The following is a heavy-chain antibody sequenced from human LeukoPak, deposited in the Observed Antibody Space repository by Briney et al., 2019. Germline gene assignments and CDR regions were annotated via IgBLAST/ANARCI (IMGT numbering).Heavy chain of an antibody. CDR3: ARSFYYDTLTGYYFFDY. D-gene: IGHD3-9*01. J-gene: IGHJ4*02. V-gene: IGHV3-48*04. Sequence: GGSLRLSCVASGFTFSSYSINWVRQAPGKGLEWVSYISSSSTTIYYADSVKGRFTITRDNAKNSLYLQMNSLRAEGTAVYYCARSFYYDTLTGYYFFDYWGQGTLVTVSS. CDR2: ISSSSTTI. CDR1: GFTFSSYS.